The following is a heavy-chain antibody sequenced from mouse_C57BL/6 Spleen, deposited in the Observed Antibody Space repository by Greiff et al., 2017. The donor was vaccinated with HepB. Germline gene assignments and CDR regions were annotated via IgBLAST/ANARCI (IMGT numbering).Heavy chain of an antibody. CDR2: IYPGSGNT. V-gene: IGHV1-76*01. CDR3: ARSGGSTSFAY. CDR1: GYTFTDYY. D-gene: IGHD1-1*01. J-gene: IGHJ3*01. Sequence: QVQLQQSGAELVRPGASVKLSCKASGYTFTDYYINWVKQRPGQGLEWIARIYPGSGNTYYNEKFKGKATLTAEKSSSTAYMQLSSLTSEDSAVYFCARSGGSTSFAYWGQGTLVTVSA.